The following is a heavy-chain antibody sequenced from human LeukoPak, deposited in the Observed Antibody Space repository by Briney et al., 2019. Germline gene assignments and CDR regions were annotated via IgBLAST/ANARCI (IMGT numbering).Heavy chain of an antibody. D-gene: IGHD2/OR15-2a*01. CDR2: IGKDGSWI. Sequence: GGSLRLSCAASGFSLSGYWMSWVRQAPGQGLEWVANIGKDGSWIHYADSVKGRFTISRDNAKNSLSLQMNSLRADDTAIYYCARDLDFYATDYWGQGTLVTVSS. CDR3: ARDLDFYATDY. J-gene: IGHJ4*02. CDR1: GFSLSGYW. V-gene: IGHV3-7*01.